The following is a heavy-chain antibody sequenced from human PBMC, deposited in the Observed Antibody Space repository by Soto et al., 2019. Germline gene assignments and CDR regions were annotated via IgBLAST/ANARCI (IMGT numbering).Heavy chain of an antibody. CDR2: IYYSGST. J-gene: IGHJ4*02. CDR3: ARHWITMVRGVCHFDY. CDR1: GGSFSSSSYY. V-gene: IGHV4-39*01. Sequence: QLQLQESGPGLVKPSETLSLTCTVSGGSFSSSSYYWGWIRQPPGKGLEWIGSIYYSGSTYYNPSLNSRVTMSVDPSKNQFFLKLISVTAADTAVYYCARHWITMVRGVCHFDYWGQGTLVTVSS. D-gene: IGHD3-10*01.